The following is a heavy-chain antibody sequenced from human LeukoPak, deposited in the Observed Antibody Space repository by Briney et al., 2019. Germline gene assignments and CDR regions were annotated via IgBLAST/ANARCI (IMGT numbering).Heavy chain of an antibody. CDR3: AKDRETYEYTFDY. J-gene: IGHJ4*02. V-gene: IGHV3-23*01. CDR2: ISAAGSNI. D-gene: IGHD6-6*01. CDR1: GFIFGSCA. Sequence: GGSLRLSCAASGFIFGSCAMTWVRQAPGKGLEWVSSISAAGSNIQYADSVKGRFTISRDNSKTTLYLQMNSLSAEDTAVYYCAKDRETYEYTFDYWGQGTLVTVSS.